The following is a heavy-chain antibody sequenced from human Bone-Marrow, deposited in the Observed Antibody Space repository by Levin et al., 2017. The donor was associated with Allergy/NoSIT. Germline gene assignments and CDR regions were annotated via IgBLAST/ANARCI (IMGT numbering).Heavy chain of an antibody. J-gene: IGHJ4*02. D-gene: IGHD3-10*01. V-gene: IGHV3-30-3*01. CDR1: GFTFSSYA. CDR2: ISYDGSNK. Sequence: GGSLRLSCAASGFTFSSYAMHWVRQAPGKGLEWVAVISYDGSNKYYADSVKGRFTISRDNSKNTLYLQMNSLRAEDTAVYYCARDQGVTPFYWGQGTLVTVSS. CDR3: ARDQGVTPFY.